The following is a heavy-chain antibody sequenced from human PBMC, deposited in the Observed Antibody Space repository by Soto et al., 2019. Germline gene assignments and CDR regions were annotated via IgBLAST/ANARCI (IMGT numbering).Heavy chain of an antibody. D-gene: IGHD6-13*01. J-gene: IGHJ4*02. CDR1: GGSFSGYF. Sequence: ASETLSLTCAVYGGSFSGYFWTWIRQPPGKGLEWIGYIHYSGTTSFFPSYNPSLRSRVTISEDTSKNQFSLKLLSVTTADTAVYFCAAGEASSRNLAPYYLDFWGQETLVTVSS. CDR3: AAGEASSRNLAPYYLDF. CDR2: IHYSGTT. V-gene: IGHV4-59*01.